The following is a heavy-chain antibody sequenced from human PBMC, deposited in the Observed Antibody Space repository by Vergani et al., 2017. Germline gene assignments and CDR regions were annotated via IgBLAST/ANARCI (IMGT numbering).Heavy chain of an antibody. Sequence: EVQLVESGGGLVHPGGSLRLSCAASGFTFSTYEMNWVRQAPGKGLEWISYISSSGGTIYYADSVKGRFTISRDNAKNSLYLQMNNLRAEDTAVYYCARGVAYCGGDCYSLFDNWGQGTLVTVSS. CDR3: ARGVAYCGGDCYSLFDN. V-gene: IGHV3-48*03. CDR1: GFTFSTYE. CDR2: ISSSGGTI. D-gene: IGHD2-21*01. J-gene: IGHJ4*02.